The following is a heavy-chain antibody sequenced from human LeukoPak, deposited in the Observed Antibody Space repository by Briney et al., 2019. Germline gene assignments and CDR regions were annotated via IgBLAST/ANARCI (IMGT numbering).Heavy chain of an antibody. CDR2: IYTTETT. V-gene: IGHV4-4*09. J-gene: IGHJ4*02. CDR1: GGLMSRLL. D-gene: IGHD6-6*01. CDR3: ASSSSVRGRFDY. Sequence: SEPLSLPRSVSGGLMSRLLWRWLREPTGKGLEWISYIYTTETTNYNPSLKTRVTISVDTSKTQFSLKLSPVTAADTAVYYCASSSSVRGRFDYWGQGTPVTVSS.